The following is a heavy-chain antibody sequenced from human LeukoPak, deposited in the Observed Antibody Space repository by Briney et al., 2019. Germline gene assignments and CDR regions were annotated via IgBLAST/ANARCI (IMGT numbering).Heavy chain of an antibody. Sequence: SETLSLTCTVSGGSISSSSYYWGWIRQPPGKGLEWIGSIYYSGSTYYNPSLKSRVTILVDTSKNQFSLKLSSMTAADTAVYYCARDRGEQQLAENWFDPWGQGTLVTVSS. CDR3: ARDRGEQQLAENWFDP. D-gene: IGHD6-13*01. J-gene: IGHJ5*02. CDR2: IYYSGST. V-gene: IGHV4-39*07. CDR1: GGSISSSSYY.